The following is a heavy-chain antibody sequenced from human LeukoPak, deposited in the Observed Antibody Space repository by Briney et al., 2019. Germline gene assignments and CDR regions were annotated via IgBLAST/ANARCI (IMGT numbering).Heavy chain of an antibody. CDR3: ARVGQKDSSGYPY. D-gene: IGHD3-22*01. CDR1: GYTLTELS. V-gene: IGHV1-2*06. Sequence: ASVKVSCKVSGYTLTELSMHWVRQAPGQGLEWMGRINPNSGGTNYAQKFQGRVTMTRDTSISTAYMELSRLRSDDTAVYYCARVGQKDSSGYPYWGQGTLVTVSS. CDR2: INPNSGGT. J-gene: IGHJ4*02.